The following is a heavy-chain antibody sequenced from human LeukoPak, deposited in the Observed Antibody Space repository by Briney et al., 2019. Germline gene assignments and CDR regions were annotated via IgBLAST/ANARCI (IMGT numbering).Heavy chain of an antibody. CDR2: ISSATTHI. Sequence: PGRSLRLSCAASGFTFDDYAMHWVRQAPGKGLEWVSSISSATTHIYYADSVKGRFTISRDNAKNSLYLQMDSLGAEDTAVYYCVRGWYYYDSSGHKYYFDYWGQGTLVTVSS. CDR3: VRGWYYYDSSGHKYYFDY. D-gene: IGHD3-22*01. V-gene: IGHV3-21*01. CDR1: GFTFDDYA. J-gene: IGHJ4*02.